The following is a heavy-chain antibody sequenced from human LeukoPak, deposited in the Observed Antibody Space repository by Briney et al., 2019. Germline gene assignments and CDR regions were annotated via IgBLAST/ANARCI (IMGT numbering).Heavy chain of an antibody. CDR2: IYTSGST. Sequence: PSETLSLTCTVSGGSISSYYWSWIRQPPGKGLEWIGYIYTSGSTNYNPSLKSRVTISVDTSKNQFSPKLSSVTAADTAVYYCAGSSGWYDYFDYWGQGTLVTVSS. D-gene: IGHD6-19*01. CDR1: GGSISSYY. CDR3: AGSSGWYDYFDY. J-gene: IGHJ4*02. V-gene: IGHV4-4*09.